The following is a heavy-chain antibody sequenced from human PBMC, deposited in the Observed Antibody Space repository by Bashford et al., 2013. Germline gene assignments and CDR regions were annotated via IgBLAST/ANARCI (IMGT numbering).Heavy chain of an antibody. V-gene: IGHV1-69*06. J-gene: IGHJ3*01. D-gene: IGHD3-22*01. CDR1: GDTFTDYG. CDR3: ARDVPDYFDGNTYGSLDAFDL. CDR2: IIPIFGTA. Sequence: SVKVSCKASGDTFTDYGIVWVRQAPGQGLEWMGGIIPIFGTANYAQKFQGRVTITADKSTSTAYMELSSLRSEDTAVYYCARDVPDYFDGNTYGSLDAFDLWGQGTMVTVSS.